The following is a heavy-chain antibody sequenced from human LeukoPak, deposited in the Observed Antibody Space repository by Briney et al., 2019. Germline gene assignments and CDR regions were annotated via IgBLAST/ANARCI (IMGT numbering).Heavy chain of an antibody. CDR1: GFTFSSYG. J-gene: IGHJ4*02. D-gene: IGHD6-13*01. CDR2: ISYDGSNK. CDR3: AKALNIYSKSDGPH. Sequence: PGGSLRLSCAASGFTFSSYGMHWVRQAPGKGLEWVAVISYDGSNKYYADSVKGRFTISRDNSKNTLYLQMNSLRAEDTAVYYCAKALNIYSKSDGPHWGQGTLVTVSS. V-gene: IGHV3-30*18.